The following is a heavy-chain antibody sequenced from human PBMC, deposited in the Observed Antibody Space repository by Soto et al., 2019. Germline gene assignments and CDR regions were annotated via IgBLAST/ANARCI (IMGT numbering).Heavy chain of an antibody. CDR1: GFTFSSYA. CDR3: ARDGGAAAGTLGPFGAFDI. CDR2: ISYDGSNK. Sequence: GGSLRLSCAASGFTFSSYAMHWVRQAPGKGLEWVAVISYDGSNKYYADSVKGRFTISRDNSKNTLYLQMNSLRAEDTAVYYCARDGGAAAGTLGPFGAFDIWGQGTMVTVSS. J-gene: IGHJ3*02. D-gene: IGHD6-13*01. V-gene: IGHV3-30-3*01.